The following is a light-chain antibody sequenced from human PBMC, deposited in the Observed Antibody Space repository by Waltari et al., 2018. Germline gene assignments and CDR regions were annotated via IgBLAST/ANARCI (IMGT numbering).Light chain of an antibody. CDR1: QSHLYSSKNKNY. CDR2: SAS. J-gene: IGKJ4*01. CDR3: QQYYRAPLT. Sequence: IVMTQSPAALAASVGERDTINCTSSQSHLYSSKNKNYLGWDQQKPGQAPKLLIYSASTRESGVPDRFRGSGSGTEVTLTINSLQAEDVAVYYCQQYYRAPLTFGGGTKVEIK. V-gene: IGKV4-1*01.